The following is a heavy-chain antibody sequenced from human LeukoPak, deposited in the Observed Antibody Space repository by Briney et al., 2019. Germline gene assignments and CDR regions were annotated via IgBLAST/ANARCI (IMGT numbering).Heavy chain of an antibody. CDR3: ARGRRVAVAGTKRHDFDY. D-gene: IGHD6-19*01. V-gene: IGHV4-61*09. CDR2: IYYSGST. Sequence: NPSQTLSLTCTVSGGSISSGSYYWSWIRQPAGKGLEWIGYIYYSGSTNYNPSLKSRVTISVDTSKNQFSLKLSSVTAADTAVYYCARGRRVAVAGTKRHDFDYWGQGTLVTVSS. J-gene: IGHJ4*02. CDR1: GGSISSGSYY.